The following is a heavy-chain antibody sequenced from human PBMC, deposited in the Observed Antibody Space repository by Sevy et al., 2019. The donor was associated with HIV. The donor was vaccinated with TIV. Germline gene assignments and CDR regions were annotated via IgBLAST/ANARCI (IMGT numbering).Heavy chain of an antibody. J-gene: IGHJ6*02. CDR3: ATTRTERNWYGESFYYYYAMDV. D-gene: IGHD3-10*01. CDR1: GDSLTELS. Sequence: ASVKVSCKVTGDSLTELSMFWVRQAPGKGLEWMGGFDPQNGRIIDAQKFEARVTMTEDKSAETAYMELTTLKIEDTAVYFRATTRTERNWYGESFYYYYAMDVWGQGTSVTVSS. CDR2: FDPQNGRI. V-gene: IGHV1-24*01.